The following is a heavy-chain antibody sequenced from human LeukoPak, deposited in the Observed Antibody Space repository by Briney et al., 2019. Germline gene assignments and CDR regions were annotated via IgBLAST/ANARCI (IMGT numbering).Heavy chain of an antibody. CDR2: IIPILNLA. CDR3: ARGPPDYTDYIYDY. Sequence: SVKVSCKASGGTFSNYTISWVRQAPGQGLELMGKIIPILNLANFAQKFQGRVTITADKSTNTVYMELSSLRSEDMAMYFCARGPPDYTDYIYDYWGQGTLVTVSS. D-gene: IGHD4-11*01. J-gene: IGHJ4*02. V-gene: IGHV1-69*02. CDR1: GGTFSNYT.